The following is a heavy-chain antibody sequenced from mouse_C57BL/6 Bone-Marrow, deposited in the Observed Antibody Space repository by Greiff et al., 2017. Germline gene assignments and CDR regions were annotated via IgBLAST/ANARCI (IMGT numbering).Heavy chain of an antibody. CDR3: ARTGIYYGNFWFAY. Sequence: QVQLQQPGAELVKPGASVKLSCKASGYTFTSYWMPWVKQRPGQGLEWIGMIHPNSGSTNYNEKFKSKATLTVDKSSSTAYMQLSSLTSEDSAVYYCARTGIYYGNFWFAYWGQGTLVTVSA. CDR2: IHPNSGST. J-gene: IGHJ3*01. V-gene: IGHV1-64*01. D-gene: IGHD2-1*01. CDR1: GYTFTSYW.